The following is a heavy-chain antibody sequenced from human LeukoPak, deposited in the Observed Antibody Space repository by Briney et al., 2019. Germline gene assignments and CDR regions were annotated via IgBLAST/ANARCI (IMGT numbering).Heavy chain of an antibody. CDR3: ARHKATGGGSYYGMDV. D-gene: IGHD2-15*01. J-gene: IGHJ6*02. Sequence: SETLSLTCTVSGGSISSYYWSWIRQPPGKGLEWIGYIYYSGSTNYNPSLKSRVTISVDTSKNQFSLKLSSVTAADTAVYHCARHKATGGGSYYGMDVWGQGTTVTVSS. CDR2: IYYSGST. CDR1: GGSISSYY. V-gene: IGHV4-59*08.